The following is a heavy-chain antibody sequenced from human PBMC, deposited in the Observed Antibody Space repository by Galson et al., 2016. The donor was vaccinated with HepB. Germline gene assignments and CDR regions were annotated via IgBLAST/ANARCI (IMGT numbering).Heavy chain of an antibody. CDR3: SKGTWMQLWLNYFDD. J-gene: IGHJ4*02. Sequence: SLRLSCAASGFPFSEYAMSWVRQAPGKGLEWVSVMSGGGESAQYSDSVRGRFSVSRDNSKNTLYLQMNNLRAEDTAVYYCSKGTWMQLWLNYFDDWGQGTLVAV. V-gene: IGHV3-23*01. CDR1: GFPFSEYA. CDR2: MSGGGESA. D-gene: IGHD5-18*01.